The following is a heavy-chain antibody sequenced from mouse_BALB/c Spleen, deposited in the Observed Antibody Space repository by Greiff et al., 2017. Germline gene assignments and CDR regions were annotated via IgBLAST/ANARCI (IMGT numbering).Heavy chain of an antibody. J-gene: IGHJ3*01. D-gene: IGHD2-4*01. V-gene: IGHV14-4*02. CDR3: NGIKPSFAY. CDR2: IDPENGDT. Sequence: EVQLQQSGAELVRSGASVKLSCTASGFNIKDYYMHWVKQRPEQGLEWIGWIDPENGDTEYAPKFQGKATMTADTSSNTAYLQLSSLTSEDTAVYYCNGIKPSFAYWGQGTLGTVSA. CDR1: GFNIKDYY.